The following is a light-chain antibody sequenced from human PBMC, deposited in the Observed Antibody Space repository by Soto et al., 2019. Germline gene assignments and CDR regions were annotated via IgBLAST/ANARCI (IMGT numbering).Light chain of an antibody. CDR3: HQLNNWPLL. J-gene: IGKJ3*01. CDR1: QSISTY. V-gene: IGKV3-11*01. CDR2: GAS. Sequence: EIVLTQSPATLSLSPGERATLSCRTSQSISTYLTWYQHKPGQAPRLLIYGASIRATGIPARFSGSGSGTDLTLTTSSRELKNFAVYYCHQLNNWPLLFAPGTK.